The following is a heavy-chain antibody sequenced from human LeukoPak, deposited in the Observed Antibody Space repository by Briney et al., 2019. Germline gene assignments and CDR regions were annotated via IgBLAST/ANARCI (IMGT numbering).Heavy chain of an antibody. J-gene: IGHJ4*02. CDR3: AKLRSGWYLIDY. D-gene: IGHD6-19*01. CDR2: ISGSGGST. CDR1: GFTFSSYA. V-gene: IGHV3-23*01. Sequence: GGSLRLSCAASGFTFSSYAMSWVRQAPGKGLEWVPAISGSGGSTYYADSVKGRFTISRDNSKNTLYLQMNSLRAEDTAVYYCAKLRSGWYLIDYWGQGTLVTVSS.